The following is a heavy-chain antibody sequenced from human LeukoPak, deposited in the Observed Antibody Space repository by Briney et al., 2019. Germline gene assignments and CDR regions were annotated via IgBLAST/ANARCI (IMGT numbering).Heavy chain of an antibody. CDR1: GYTFTSYG. V-gene: IGHV1-18*01. CDR2: ISAYNGNT. CDR3: ARAGPPYYYDSSGYPNWFDP. D-gene: IGHD3-22*01. J-gene: IGHJ5*02. Sequence: ASVKVSCKASGYTFTSYGISWVRQAPGQGLEWMGWISAYNGNTNYARKLQGRVAMTTDTSTSTAYMELRSLRSDDTAVYYCARAGPPYYYDSSGYPNWFDPWGQGTLVTVSS.